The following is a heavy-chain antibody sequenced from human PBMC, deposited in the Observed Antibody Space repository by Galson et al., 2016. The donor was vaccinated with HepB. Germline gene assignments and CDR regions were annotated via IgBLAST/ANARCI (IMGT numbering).Heavy chain of an antibody. CDR2: ISYRGTT. CDR3: ARSVNEAFDI. CDR1: GDSITSSGYF. Sequence: LSLTCNVSGDSITSSGYFWGWIRQPPGKGLEWIGAISYRGTTYDYPSLKSRLTVSADTSKNQFSLKLSSVTAADTAVYYCARSVNEAFDIWGQGTMVTVSS. V-gene: IGHV4-39*01. D-gene: IGHD1-1*01. J-gene: IGHJ3*02.